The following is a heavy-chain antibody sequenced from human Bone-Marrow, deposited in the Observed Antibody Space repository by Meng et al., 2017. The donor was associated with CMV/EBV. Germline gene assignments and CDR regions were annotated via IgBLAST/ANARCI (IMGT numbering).Heavy chain of an antibody. CDR3: ASGYGLSIAARPDVDY. J-gene: IGHJ4*02. CDR2: INSDGSST. Sequence: GESLKISCAASGFTFSSYSMNWVRQAPGKGLVWVSRINSDGSSTSYADSVKGRFTISRDNAKNTLYLQMNSLRAEDTAVYYCASGYGLSIAARPDVDYWGQGTVVTVSS. D-gene: IGHD6-6*01. CDR1: GFTFSSYS. V-gene: IGHV3-74*01.